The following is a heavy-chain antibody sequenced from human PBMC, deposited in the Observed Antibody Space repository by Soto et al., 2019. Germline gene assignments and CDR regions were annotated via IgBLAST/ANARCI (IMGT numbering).Heavy chain of an antibody. CDR2: ISSSSRDI. D-gene: IGHD3-10*01. CDR1: GFTFSNFG. CDR3: ARDHYGSGSPPGY. Sequence: EVQLVESGGGLVKPGGSLRLSCEASGFTFSNFGMHWVRQAPGKGLEWVSFISSSSRDIYYADSLKGRFTISRDNAKNSLYLQMSSLRADDTALYYCARDHYGSGSPPGYWGQGILVTVSS. V-gene: IGHV3-21*01. J-gene: IGHJ4*02.